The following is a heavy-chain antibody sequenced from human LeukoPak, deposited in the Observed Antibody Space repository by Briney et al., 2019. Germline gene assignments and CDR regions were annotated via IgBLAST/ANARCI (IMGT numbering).Heavy chain of an antibody. J-gene: IGHJ4*02. V-gene: IGHV4-39*01. CDR3: ARHGNGAKFDY. CDR1: GGSVTSYGYY. D-gene: IGHD1-1*01. Sequence: SETLSLTCTVSGGSVTSYGYYWGWTRQPPGKGLEWIGSISYGGTTYFNPSLQSRVTISVDTSKNQFSLNLGSVTAADTALYYCARHGNGAKFDYWGQGTLVTVSS. CDR2: ISYGGTT.